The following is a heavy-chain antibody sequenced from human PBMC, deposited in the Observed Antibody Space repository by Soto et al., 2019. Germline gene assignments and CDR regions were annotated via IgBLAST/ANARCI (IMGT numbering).Heavy chain of an antibody. CDR1: GYTFTSYG. CDR3: ARSGDGNWFES. J-gene: IGHJ5*01. Sequence: QVQLVQSGDEVKKPGASVKVSCKASGYTFTSYGIGWVRQAPGQGLEWMGWISGYGHTNYAQKLQGRVNMNTDSYTSTVYMELRSLRSDDTAVYYCARSGDGNWFESWGQGTLVTVSS. D-gene: IGHD3-10*01. CDR2: ISGYGHT. V-gene: IGHV1-18*04.